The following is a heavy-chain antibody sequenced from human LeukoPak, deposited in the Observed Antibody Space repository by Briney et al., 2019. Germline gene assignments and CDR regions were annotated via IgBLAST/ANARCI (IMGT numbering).Heavy chain of an antibody. J-gene: IGHJ4*02. CDR1: GGSIRSRSHY. CDR3: ARRQVYRSSWSLDEGYYFDY. D-gene: IGHD6-13*01. Sequence: SETLSLTCTVSGGSIRSRSHYWGWIRQPPGKGLEWIATIYYSGSAYYNPSLKNRVTMFVDTSKNQFSLKLSSVTAADTAVYYCARRQVYRSSWSLDEGYYFDYWGQGTRVTVSS. V-gene: IGHV4-39*01. CDR2: IYYSGSA.